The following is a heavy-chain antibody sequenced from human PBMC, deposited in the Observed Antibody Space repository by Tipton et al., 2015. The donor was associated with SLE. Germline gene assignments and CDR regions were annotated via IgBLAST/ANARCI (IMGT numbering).Heavy chain of an antibody. V-gene: IGHV4-39*07. J-gene: IGHJ3*02. CDR1: GDSIRSSRYY. CDR2: IYYSGTT. D-gene: IGHD3-9*01. Sequence: TLSLTCTVSGDSIRSSRYYWGWIRQPPGKGLEWIGSIYYSGTTYYNPSLKSRVTISVDTSKNQFSLQLSSVTAADTAVYYCAKSDYDFLAGYVAFDIWGQGTLVTVSS. CDR3: AKSDYDFLAGYVAFDI.